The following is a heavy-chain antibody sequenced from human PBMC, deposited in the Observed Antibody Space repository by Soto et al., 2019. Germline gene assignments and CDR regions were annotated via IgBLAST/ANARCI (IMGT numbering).Heavy chain of an antibody. CDR2: IYWNDAK. D-gene: IGHD4-17*01. Sequence: QITLKESGPSLVKPTQPLTLTCSFSGFSLSAGGRGVGWIRQPPGKALEWLALIYWNDAKRFRPSLNSRLTVTKDTYENQVVLTMTNMDHVDKATLYGAHRGYGDYPRDNWFDLWGQGTLVSVPS. CDR1: GFSLSAGGRG. J-gene: IGHJ5*02. V-gene: IGHV2-5*01. CDR3: AHRGYGDYPRDNWFDL.